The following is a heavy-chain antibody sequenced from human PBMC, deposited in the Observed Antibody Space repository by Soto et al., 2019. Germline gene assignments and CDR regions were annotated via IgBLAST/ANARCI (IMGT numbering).Heavy chain of an antibody. V-gene: IGHV3-33*01. CDR1: GFTFSSYG. CDR3: ERYLVTDYYDSSGLDY. CDR2: IWYDGSNK. Sequence: QVQLVESGGGVVQPGRSLRLSCAASGFTFSSYGMHWVRQAPGKGLEWVAVIWYDGSNKYYADSVKGRFTISRDNSKNTLYRQINSLRAEDTAVYYCERYLVTDYYDSSGLDYWGQGTLVTVSS. D-gene: IGHD3-22*01. J-gene: IGHJ4*02.